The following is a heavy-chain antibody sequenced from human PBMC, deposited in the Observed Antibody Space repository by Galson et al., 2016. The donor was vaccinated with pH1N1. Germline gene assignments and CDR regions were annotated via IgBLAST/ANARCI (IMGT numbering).Heavy chain of an antibody. D-gene: IGHD5-12*01. Sequence: SLRLSCAASGFTFTSYAMHWVRQAPGKGLEWVAVILYDGTNEYYADSVKGRFTISRAKTQSTVYLQMNSLRTKDTAFYYCARDSEYSGHEGFHWAQGTLVIVSS. CDR1: GFTFTSYA. CDR3: ARDSEYSGHEGFH. J-gene: IGHJ4*02. V-gene: IGHV3-30*04. CDR2: ILYDGTNE.